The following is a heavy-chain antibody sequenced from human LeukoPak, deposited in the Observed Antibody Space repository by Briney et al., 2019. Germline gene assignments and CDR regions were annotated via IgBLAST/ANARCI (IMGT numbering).Heavy chain of an antibody. CDR1: GGSISSYY. V-gene: IGHV4-59*08. CDR3: ARYLWGRGYSYDPDAFDI. J-gene: IGHJ3*02. CDR2: IYYSGST. D-gene: IGHD5-18*01. Sequence: PSETLSLTCTVSGGSISSYYWSWIRQPPGKGLEWIGYIYYSGSTNYNPSLKSRVTISVDTSKNQFSLKLSSVTAADTAVYYCARYLWGRGYSYDPDAFDIWGQGTMVTVSS.